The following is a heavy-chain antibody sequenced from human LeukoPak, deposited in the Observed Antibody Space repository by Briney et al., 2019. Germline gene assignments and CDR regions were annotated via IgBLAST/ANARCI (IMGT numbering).Heavy chain of an antibody. Sequence: GASVKVSCKASGYTFTSYYMHWVRQAPGQGLEWMGIINPSGGSTSYAQKFQGRVTMTRDMSTSTVYMELSSLRSEDTAVYYCAREGYYDSSGYSNYYYYMDVWGKGTTVTVSS. CDR1: GYTFTSYY. D-gene: IGHD3-22*01. CDR2: INPSGGST. CDR3: AREGYYDSSGYSNYYYYMDV. J-gene: IGHJ6*03. V-gene: IGHV1-46*01.